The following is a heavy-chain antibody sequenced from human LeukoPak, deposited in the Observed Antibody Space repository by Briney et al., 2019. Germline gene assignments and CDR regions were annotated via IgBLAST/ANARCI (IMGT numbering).Heavy chain of an antibody. CDR2: ISYDGSNK. D-gene: IGHD2-21*01. CDR3: ARDHIDAFDI. J-gene: IGHJ3*02. CDR1: GFTFSSYA. V-gene: IGHV3-30*04. Sequence: GGSLRLSCAASGFTFSSYAMRWVRQAPGKGLEWVAVISYDGSNKYYADSVKGRFTISRDNSKNTLYLQMNSLRAEDTAVYYCARDHIDAFDIWGQGTMVTVSS.